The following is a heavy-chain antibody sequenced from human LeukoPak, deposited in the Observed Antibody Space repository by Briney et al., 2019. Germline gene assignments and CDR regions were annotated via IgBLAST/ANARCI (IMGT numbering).Heavy chain of an antibody. CDR2: IKTDGSEK. CDR1: GFTFSNYW. CDR3: ATYSSLNRREFQY. J-gene: IGHJ1*01. Sequence: GGSLRLSCEGSGFTFSNYWMGWVRQAPGKGLQWMANIKTDGSEKYYVDSVKGRFTISRDNAKNSLYLQMNSLRAEDTAVYYCATYSSLNRREFQYWGQGTLLTVSS. V-gene: IGHV3-7*01. D-gene: IGHD3-22*01.